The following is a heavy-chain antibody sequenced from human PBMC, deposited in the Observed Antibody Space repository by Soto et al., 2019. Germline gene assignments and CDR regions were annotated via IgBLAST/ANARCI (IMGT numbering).Heavy chain of an antibody. V-gene: IGHV4-34*01. CDR3: AREGMDTDFSFDY. D-gene: IGHD2-21*02. CDR2: INHTGST. CDR1: GGSFSGYY. J-gene: IGHJ4*02. Sequence: QVQLQQWGAGLLKPSETLSLTCGVYGGSFSGYYWSWIHQPPGKGLEWIGEINHTGSTKYNPSLKSRVTISVDTSKSQFSLKLYSVTAADTAVYYCAREGMDTDFSFDYWGQGTLVTVSS.